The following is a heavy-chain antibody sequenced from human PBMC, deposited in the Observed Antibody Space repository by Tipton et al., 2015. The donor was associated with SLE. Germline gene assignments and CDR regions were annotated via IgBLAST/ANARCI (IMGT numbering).Heavy chain of an antibody. V-gene: IGHV3-30*04. CDR1: GFTFSSYA. CDR2: ISYDGRNK. D-gene: IGHD1-26*01. Sequence: SLRLSCAASGFTFSSYAMHWVRQAPGKGLEWVAVISYDGRNKHYADSVKGRFTISRDNSKNTLYLQMNSLRAEDTAVYYCARDGSGDYWGQGTLVTVSS. J-gene: IGHJ4*02. CDR3: ARDGSGDY.